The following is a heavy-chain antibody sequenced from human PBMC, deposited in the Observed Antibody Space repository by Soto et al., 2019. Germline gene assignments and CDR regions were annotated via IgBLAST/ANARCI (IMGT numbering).Heavy chain of an antibody. V-gene: IGHV1-69*12. Sequence: QVQLVQSGAEVKKPGSSVKVSCKASGGTFSSYAISWVRQAPGQGLEWMGGIIPIFGTANYAQKFQGRVTITADESTSTAYMELSRLRSEDTAVYYCARGRVGGDGYSNDAFDIWGQGTMVTVSS. CDR2: IIPIFGTA. CDR1: GGTFSSYA. CDR3: ARGRVGGDGYSNDAFDI. D-gene: IGHD2-21*01. J-gene: IGHJ3*02.